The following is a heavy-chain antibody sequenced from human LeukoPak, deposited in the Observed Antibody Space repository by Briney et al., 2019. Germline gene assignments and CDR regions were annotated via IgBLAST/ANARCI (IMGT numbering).Heavy chain of an antibody. Sequence: ASVKVSCKASGYTFTSYDINWVRQATGQGLEWMGWMNPNSGNTGYAQKFQGRVSMTSDTSTSTVNMELTGLRSEDTAVYYCAREDPSGSSFDYWGQGTLVTVSS. V-gene: IGHV1-8*02. J-gene: IGHJ4*02. CDR3: AREDPSGSSFDY. D-gene: IGHD3-10*01. CDR2: MNPNSGNT. CDR1: GYTFTSYD.